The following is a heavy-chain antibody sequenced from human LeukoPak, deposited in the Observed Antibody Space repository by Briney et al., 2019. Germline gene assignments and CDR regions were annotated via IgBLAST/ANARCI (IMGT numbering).Heavy chain of an antibody. CDR2: ICHTGSA. D-gene: IGHD2-2*01. Sequence: PSQTLSLTCTVSGGSISSGDYYWSWIRQPPGKGLEWIANICHTGSAHYNPSLKRRVTISVDTSKIQFSLKLSSVTAADTAVYYCARYCTSTTCILRGFDYWGQGTLVTVSS. CDR1: GGSISSGDYY. CDR3: ARYCTSTTCILRGFDY. J-gene: IGHJ4*02. V-gene: IGHV4-30-4*01.